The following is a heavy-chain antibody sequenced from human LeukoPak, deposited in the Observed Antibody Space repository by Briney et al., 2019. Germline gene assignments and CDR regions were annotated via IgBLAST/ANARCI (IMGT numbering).Heavy chain of an antibody. V-gene: IGHV1-69*13. CDR3: ARAGGYCGGYCYWPDD. J-gene: IGHJ4*02. D-gene: IGHD2-21*02. CDR1: GGTFSSYA. CDR2: MIPIFGAA. Sequence: GASVKVSCPASGGTFSSYAISWVRQAPGQGLEWMGGMIPIFGAANYAQNFQGRVTITEDEATSTAYMELSSLRSEDTAVYYCARAGGYCGGYCYWPDDWGKGTSVTVSS.